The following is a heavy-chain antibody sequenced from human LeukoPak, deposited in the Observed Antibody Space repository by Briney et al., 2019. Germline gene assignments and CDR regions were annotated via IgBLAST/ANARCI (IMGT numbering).Heavy chain of an antibody. Sequence: QTGGSLRLSCAASGFTVSSNYMSWVRQAPGKGLEWVSVIYSGGSTYYADSVKGRFTISRDNSKNTLYLQMNSLRAEDTAVYYCARGPLLRFDYYYGMDVWGQGTTVTVSS. CDR1: GFTVSSNY. D-gene: IGHD3-3*01. CDR2: IYSGGST. V-gene: IGHV3-53*01. J-gene: IGHJ6*02. CDR3: ARGPLLRFDYYYGMDV.